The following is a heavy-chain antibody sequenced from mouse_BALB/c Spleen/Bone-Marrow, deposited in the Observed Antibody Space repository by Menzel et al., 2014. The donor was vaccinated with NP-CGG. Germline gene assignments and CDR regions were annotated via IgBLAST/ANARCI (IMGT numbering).Heavy chain of an antibody. D-gene: IGHD1-1*01. CDR2: IDPANGNT. CDR1: GFNIKDTY. V-gene: IGHV14-3*02. Sequence: EVQLVESGAEPVKPGASVKLSCTASGFNIKDTYMHWVKQRPEQGLEWIGRIDPANGNTKYDPKFQGKATITADTSSNTAYLQLSSLTSEDTAVYYCAYGSSYDYFDYWGQGTTLTVSS. CDR3: AYGSSYDYFDY. J-gene: IGHJ2*01.